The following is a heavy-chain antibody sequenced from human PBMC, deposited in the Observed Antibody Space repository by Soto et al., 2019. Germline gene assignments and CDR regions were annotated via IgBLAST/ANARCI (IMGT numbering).Heavy chain of an antibody. CDR1: GYTFTGYY. D-gene: IGHD2-2*01. J-gene: IGHJ6*02. CDR2: INPETGGT. Sequence: QVQLVQSGADVKTPGASVRVSCKASGYTFTGYYVHWVREAPGQGLEWMGWINPETGGTSYAQKVQGRVTLSRDTSINTAYLELSRLRLDDAAVYFCARERYQVISDGMDVWGQGTTVTVSS. CDR3: ARERYQVISDGMDV. V-gene: IGHV1-2*02.